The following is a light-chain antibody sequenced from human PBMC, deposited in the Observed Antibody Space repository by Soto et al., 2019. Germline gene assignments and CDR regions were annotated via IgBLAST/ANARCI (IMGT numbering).Light chain of an antibody. CDR2: DVS. Sequence: EIVMTQSADTVSVSPGERATLTCRAGQGVTTNFAWYQQKSGQSPRLLIYDVSIRATGVPARFSATGSETDFTLTISGLQSGDSAVYFCQQYNNWPFSFGQGTRLEIK. CDR3: QQYNNWPFS. V-gene: IGKV3-15*01. J-gene: IGKJ5*01. CDR1: QGVTTN.